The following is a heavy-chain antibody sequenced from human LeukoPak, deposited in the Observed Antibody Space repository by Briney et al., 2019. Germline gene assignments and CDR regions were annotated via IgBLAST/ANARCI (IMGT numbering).Heavy chain of an antibody. V-gene: IGHV4-39*01. CDR1: GGSISSSSYY. CDR2: IYYSGST. D-gene: IGHD4-17*01. CDR3: ARRGPGDYVEYYFDY. J-gene: IGHJ4*02. Sequence: SETLSLTCTVSGGSISSSSYYWGWIRQPPGKGLEWIGSIYYSGSTYYNPSLKSRVTISVDTSKNQFSLKLSSVTAADTAVYYCARRGPGDYVEYYFDYWGQGTLVTVSS.